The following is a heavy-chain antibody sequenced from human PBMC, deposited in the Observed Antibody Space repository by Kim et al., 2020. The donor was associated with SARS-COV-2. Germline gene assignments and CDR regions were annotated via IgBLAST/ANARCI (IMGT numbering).Heavy chain of an antibody. CDR1: GGSISSSSYY. J-gene: IGHJ4*02. D-gene: IGHD7-27*01. CDR2: IYYSGST. CDR3: ARVLWGSLDY. V-gene: IGHV4-39*07. Sequence: SETLSLTCTVSGGSISSSSYYWGWIRQPPGKGLEWIGSIYYSGSTYYNPSLKSRVTISVDTSKNQFSLKLSSVTAADTAVYYCARVLWGSLDYWGQGTLVTVSS.